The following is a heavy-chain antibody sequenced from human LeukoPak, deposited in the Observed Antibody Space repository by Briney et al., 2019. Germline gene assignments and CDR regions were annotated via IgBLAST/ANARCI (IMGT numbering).Heavy chain of an antibody. CDR2: IYHSGST. D-gene: IGHD5-24*01. CDR3: ARDPAGEMATI. V-gene: IGHV4-30-2*01. CDR1: GVSISSGGYS. J-gene: IGHJ4*02. Sequence: SETLSLTCAVSGVSISSGGYSWSWIRQPPGKGLEWIGYIYHSGSTYYNPSLKSRVTISVDRSKNQFSLKLSSVTAADTAVYYCARDPAGEMATIWGQGTLVTVSS.